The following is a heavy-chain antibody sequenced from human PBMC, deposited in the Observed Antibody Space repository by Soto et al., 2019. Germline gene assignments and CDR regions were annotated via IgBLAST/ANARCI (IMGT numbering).Heavy chain of an antibody. CDR1: GFTFSNYG. CDR2: IWYDGSEK. D-gene: IGHD2-21*02. J-gene: IGHJ4*02. V-gene: IGHV3-33*01. Sequence: QVQLVESGGAVVQPGRSLRLSCAVSGFTFSNYGMHWVRQAPGKGLEWVALIWYDGSEKYYADSVKGRFTISRDNAKNTLFLLMHSLRAEDTAVYYCARPTPLGNYGGDCYSPFGYWGQGTLVTVSS. CDR3: ARPTPLGNYGGDCYSPFGY.